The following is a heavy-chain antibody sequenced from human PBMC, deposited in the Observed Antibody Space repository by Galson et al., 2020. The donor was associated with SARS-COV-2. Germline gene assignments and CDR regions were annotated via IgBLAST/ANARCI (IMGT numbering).Heavy chain of an antibody. Sequence: SETLSLTCVVYGGSFSGYQWNWIPPPPGKRLEWIGEIYPGGSTNYKPSDYIPSPKRRLTISVDTSKNQFSLKLTSVTAADTAVYYCARKSCSGGTSYSPFRFYYYPMDVWGQGTTVTVSS. CDR1: GGSFSGYQ. V-gene: IGHV4-34*01. D-gene: IGHD2-15*01. CDR2: IYPGGST. CDR3: ARKSCSGGTSYSPFRFYYYPMDV. J-gene: IGHJ6*01.